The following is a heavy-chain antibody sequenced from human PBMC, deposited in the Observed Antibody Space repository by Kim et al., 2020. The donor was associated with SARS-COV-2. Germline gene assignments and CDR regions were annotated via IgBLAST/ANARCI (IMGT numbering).Heavy chain of an antibody. CDR3: ARYSSSSGWFDP. V-gene: IGHV3-7*04. D-gene: IGHD6-6*01. J-gene: IGHJ5*02. Sequence: YVESVKGRFTISRDNAKNSLYLQMSSLRAEDTAVYYCARYSSSSGWFDPWGQGTLVTVCS.